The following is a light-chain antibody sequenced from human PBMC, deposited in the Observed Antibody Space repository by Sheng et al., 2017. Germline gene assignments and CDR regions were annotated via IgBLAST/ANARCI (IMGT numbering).Light chain of an antibody. V-gene: IGKV2-28*01. CDR2: AAS. J-gene: IGKJ1*01. Sequence: DIVMTQSPLSLPVTPGEPASISCRSSQSLMRSNGYNYLVWYLQKPGQSPQLLIYAASSLQSGVPSRFSGSGSGTDFTLTISSLQPEDFATYYCQQSYSTPKTFGQGTKVEIK. CDR1: QSLMRSNGYNY. CDR3: QQSYSTPKT.